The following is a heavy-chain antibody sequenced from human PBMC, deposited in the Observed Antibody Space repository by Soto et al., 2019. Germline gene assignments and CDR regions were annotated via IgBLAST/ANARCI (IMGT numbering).Heavy chain of an antibody. J-gene: IGHJ4*02. CDR1: GFTFSSYG. CDR2: IWYDGSNK. CDR3: ARPRMVVAATAPLDY. V-gene: IGHV3-33*01. Sequence: GGSLRLSCAASGFTFSSYGMHWVRQAPGKGLEWVAVIWYDGSNKYYADSVKGRFTISRDNSKNTLYLQMNSLRAEDTAVYYCARPRMVVAATAPLDYWGQGTLVTVSS. D-gene: IGHD2-15*01.